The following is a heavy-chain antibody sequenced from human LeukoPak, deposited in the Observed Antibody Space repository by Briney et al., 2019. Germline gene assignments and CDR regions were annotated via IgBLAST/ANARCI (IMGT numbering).Heavy chain of an antibody. V-gene: IGHV3-30-3*01. D-gene: IGHD1-26*01. Sequence: PGRSLRLSCAASGFTFSLYAIHWVRQAPGMGLEWVAVISYDGTNKYYPGSVKGRFTISRDNSKNTLYLQMNSLRAEDTAVYYCAKDVDGSYFDYWGQGTLVTVSS. CDR1: GFTFSLYA. CDR2: ISYDGTNK. CDR3: AKDVDGSYFDY. J-gene: IGHJ4*02.